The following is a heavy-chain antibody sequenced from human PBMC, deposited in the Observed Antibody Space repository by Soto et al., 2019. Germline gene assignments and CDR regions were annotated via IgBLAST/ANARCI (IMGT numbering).Heavy chain of an antibody. Sequence: PGGSLRLSCAASGFTFSSYGMHWVRQAPGKGLEWVAVIWYDGSNKYYADSVKGRFTISRDNSKNTLYLQMNSLRAEDAAVYYCARERSVPAAIFDGGWFDPWGQGTLVTVSS. CDR1: GFTFSSYG. D-gene: IGHD2-2*01. J-gene: IGHJ5*02. CDR2: IWYDGSNK. CDR3: ARERSVPAAIFDGGWFDP. V-gene: IGHV3-33*01.